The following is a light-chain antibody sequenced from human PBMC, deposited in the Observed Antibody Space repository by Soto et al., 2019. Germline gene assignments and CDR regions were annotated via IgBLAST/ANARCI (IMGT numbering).Light chain of an antibody. CDR1: SSNIGAGYD. V-gene: IGLV1-40*01. J-gene: IGLJ2*01. CDR3: LSYDSALSAVV. CDR2: ANN. Sequence: QPVLTQPPSVSGAPGQSVAISCTGSSSNIGAGYDVHWYQHLPGRAPKLLIYANNNRPSGVPDRFSGSKSGTSASLAITGLQAENEAHYSSLSYDSALSAVVFGGGTKLPVL.